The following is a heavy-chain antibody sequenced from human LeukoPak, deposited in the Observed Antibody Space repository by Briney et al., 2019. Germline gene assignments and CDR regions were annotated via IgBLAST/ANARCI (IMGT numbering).Heavy chain of an antibody. D-gene: IGHD1-26*01. CDR3: AVGATRALRFDY. CDR2: IYYSGST. V-gene: IGHV4-59*01. J-gene: IGHJ4*02. Sequence: SETLSLTCTVSGGSISSYYWSWIRQPPGKGLEWIGYIYYSGSTNYNPSLKSRVTISVDTSKNQFSLKLSSVTAADTAVYYCAVGATRALRFDYWGQGTLVTVSS. CDR1: GGSISSYY.